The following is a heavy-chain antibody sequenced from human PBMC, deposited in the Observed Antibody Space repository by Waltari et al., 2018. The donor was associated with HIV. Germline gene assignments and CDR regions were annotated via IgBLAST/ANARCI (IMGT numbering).Heavy chain of an antibody. J-gene: IGHJ4*01. CDR3: AILDGGRTGYFDY. V-gene: IGHV5-51*03. CDR2: IFIGDSDT. CDR1: GYTFTNYW. Sequence: EVQLVQSGAEVKKPGESLKLSCKGSGYTFTNYWIGWVRQTPEKDLEFMGIIFIGDSDTRYSPSFQRQVTVSGDKSVSTAYLQWSSLKASDTAMYYLAILDGGRTGYFDYWGQGTLVTVS. D-gene: IGHD1-26*01.